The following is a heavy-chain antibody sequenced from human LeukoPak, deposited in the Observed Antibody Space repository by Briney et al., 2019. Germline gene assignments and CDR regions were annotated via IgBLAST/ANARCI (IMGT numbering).Heavy chain of an antibody. J-gene: IGHJ4*02. Sequence: SETLSLTCTVSGGSISSSSYYWGWIRQPPGKGLEWIGSIYYSGSTYYNPSLKSRVTISVDTSKNQFSLKLSSVTAADTAVYYCARVIYGDSHVYYFGYWGQGTLVTVSS. CDR2: IYYSGST. V-gene: IGHV4-39*07. CDR3: ARVIYGDSHVYYFGY. D-gene: IGHD4-17*01. CDR1: GGSISSSSYY.